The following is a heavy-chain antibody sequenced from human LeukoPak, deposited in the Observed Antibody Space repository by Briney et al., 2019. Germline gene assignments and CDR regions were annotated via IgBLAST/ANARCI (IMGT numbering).Heavy chain of an antibody. D-gene: IGHD2/OR15-2a*01. CDR2: IKEDGSEK. J-gene: IGHJ4*02. CDR1: GFTFSSYW. Sequence: PGGSLRLSCAASGFTFSSYWMSWVRQAPGKGLEWVANIKEDGSEKYYLDSVEGRFTISRDNANNSLYLQMNSLRAEDTAVYYCASLGNMAVDHWGQGTLVTVSS. CDR3: ASLGNMAVDH. V-gene: IGHV3-7*01.